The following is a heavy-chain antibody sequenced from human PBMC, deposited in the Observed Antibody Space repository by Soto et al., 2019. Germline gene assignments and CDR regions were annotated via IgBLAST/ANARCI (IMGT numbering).Heavy chain of an antibody. V-gene: IGHV3-48*02. CDR2: ISGSSDTI. Sequence: EVQPVESGGGLVQPGGSLRLSCAASGFTLSSYNMNWVRQAPGKGLEWVSYISGSSDTIYYADSVKGRFTISRDNAKNSLYLQMDSLRDEDTAVYYCARDHGGSTWFVGIYYYFGVDVWGQGTRVTVSS. CDR1: GFTLSSYN. J-gene: IGHJ6*02. D-gene: IGHD6-13*01. CDR3: ARDHGGSTWFVGIYYYFGVDV.